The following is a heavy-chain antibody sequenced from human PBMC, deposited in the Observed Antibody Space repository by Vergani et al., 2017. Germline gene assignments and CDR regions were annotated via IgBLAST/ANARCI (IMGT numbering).Heavy chain of an antibody. CDR1: GGSISSGSYY. J-gene: IGHJ4*02. CDR2: IYTSGST. CDR3: ARGWHSGSYADYYFSY. D-gene: IGHD1-26*01. Sequence: QVQLQESGPGLVKPSQTLSLTCTVSGGSISSGSYYWSWIRKPAGKGLEWIGRIYTSGSTNNNYSIKCRVTISGEKSKNQFSLKLSSVTAADTAVYYCARGWHSGSYADYYFSYWGQGSLVTVSS. V-gene: IGHV4-61*02.